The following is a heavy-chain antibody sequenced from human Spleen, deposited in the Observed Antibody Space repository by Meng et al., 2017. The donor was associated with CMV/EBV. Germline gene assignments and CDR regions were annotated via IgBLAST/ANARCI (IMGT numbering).Heavy chain of an antibody. CDR1: GASISSGGYY. J-gene: IGHJ5*02. Sequence: TVSGASISSGGYYWSWIRQYPGKGLEWIGYTYSSGSTYYNPSLKSRVSISVDTSKNQVFLKLSSVTAADTAVYYCARDGAELGNWFDPWGQGTLVTVSS. D-gene: IGHD1-26*01. CDR3: ARDGAELGNWFDP. CDR2: TYSSGST. V-gene: IGHV4-31*02.